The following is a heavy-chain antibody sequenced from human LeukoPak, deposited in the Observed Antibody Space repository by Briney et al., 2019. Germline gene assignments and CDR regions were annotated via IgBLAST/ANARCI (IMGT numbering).Heavy chain of an antibody. CDR3: ASTASDTWNGPPTKGAFDI. CDR2: IYYSGST. CDR1: GGSISSGGYS. V-gene: IGHV4-30-4*07. J-gene: IGHJ3*02. D-gene: IGHD1-1*01. Sequence: SETLSLTCAVSGGSISSGGYSWSWIRQPPGKGLEWIGYIYYSGSTYYNPSLKSRVTISVDTSKNQFSLKLSSVTAADTAVYYCASTASDTWNGPPTKGAFDIWGQGTMVTVSS.